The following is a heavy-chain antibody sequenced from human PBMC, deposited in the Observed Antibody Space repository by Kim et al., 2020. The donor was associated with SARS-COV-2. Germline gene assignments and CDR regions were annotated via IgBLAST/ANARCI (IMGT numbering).Heavy chain of an antibody. V-gene: IGHV3-74*01. CDR1: GFTFSNSW. CDR2: INSGGSTI. D-gene: IGHD3-10*01. J-gene: IGHJ4*02. Sequence: GGSLRLSCAASGFTFSNSWMHWVRQVPVKGLVWVSRINSGGSTINYADSVKGRFTISRDNAKNTLYLQMNSLRAEDTAVYYCARRYGSGSYYYFDYWGQGTLVTVSS. CDR3: ARRYGSGSYYYFDY.